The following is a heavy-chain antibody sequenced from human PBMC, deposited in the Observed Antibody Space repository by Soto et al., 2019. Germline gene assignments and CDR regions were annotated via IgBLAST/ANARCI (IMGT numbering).Heavy chain of an antibody. CDR1: GFSFSSYS. V-gene: IGHV3-48*02. D-gene: IGHD6-19*01. CDR2: ISSSKTYI. Sequence: EVQLVESGGGLVQPGQSLRVSCAASGFSFSSYSMNWVRQAPGKGLEWISYISSSKTYIWYADSVKGRFTISRDNVKNSLSLQMNSLRDEDTAVYYCVRDSGWAFDIWGLGTMVTVSS. CDR3: VRDSGWAFDI. J-gene: IGHJ3*02.